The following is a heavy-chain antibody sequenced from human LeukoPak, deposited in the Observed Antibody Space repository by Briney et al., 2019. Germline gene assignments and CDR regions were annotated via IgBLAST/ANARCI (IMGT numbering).Heavy chain of an antibody. Sequence: GGSLRLSCAASGFTVSSNYMSWVRQAPGKGLEWVSVIYSGGSTYYADSVKGRFTISRDSSKNTLYLQMNSLRAEDTAVYYCASAGYCGGDCYLQDAFDIWGQGTMVTVSS. V-gene: IGHV3-53*01. J-gene: IGHJ3*02. CDR3: ASAGYCGGDCYLQDAFDI. CDR2: IYSGGST. D-gene: IGHD2-21*02. CDR1: GFTVSSNY.